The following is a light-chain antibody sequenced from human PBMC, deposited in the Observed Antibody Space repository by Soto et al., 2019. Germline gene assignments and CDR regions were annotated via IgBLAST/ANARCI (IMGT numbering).Light chain of an antibody. CDR2: AAS. J-gene: IGKJ1*01. Sequence: DIQMTQSPSSLSASVGDRVTITCRASQGISNYLAWYQQKPGKVPKLLIYAASTLQSGVPSRFSGRGSGTDFTLTISSLQPEDVATDDWHKYNSAPRTFGQGTKVEIK. CDR3: HKYNSAPRT. V-gene: IGKV1-27*01. CDR1: QGISNY.